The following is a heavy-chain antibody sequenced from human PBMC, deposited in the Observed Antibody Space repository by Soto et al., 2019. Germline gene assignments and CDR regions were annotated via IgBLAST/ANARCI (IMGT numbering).Heavy chain of an antibody. V-gene: IGHV3-33*01. Sequence: QVQLVESGGGVVQPGRSLRLSCAASGFTFSSYGMHWVRQAPGKGLEWVAVIWYDGSNKDYEDSVKGRFTISRDNSKNTLYLQMNSLRAEDTAVYYCERAYGGPYFDYWGQGTLVTVSS. CDR2: IWYDGSNK. J-gene: IGHJ4*02. D-gene: IGHD4-17*01. CDR1: GFTFSSYG. CDR3: ERAYGGPYFDY.